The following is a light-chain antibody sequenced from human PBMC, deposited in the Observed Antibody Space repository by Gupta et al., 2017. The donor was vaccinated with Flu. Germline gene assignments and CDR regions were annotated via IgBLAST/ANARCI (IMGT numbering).Light chain of an antibody. CDR1: QNIYNF. V-gene: IGKV1-39*01. CDR3: QQSYNIPWT. J-gene: IGKJ1*01. Sequence: GARVTITCRASQNIYNFLNWYHQKPGEAPKLLIYAASSLQTGAPTRFSGRGSGTEFTLTIANLQPEDFATYVCQQSYNIPWTFAQGTRVEV. CDR2: AAS.